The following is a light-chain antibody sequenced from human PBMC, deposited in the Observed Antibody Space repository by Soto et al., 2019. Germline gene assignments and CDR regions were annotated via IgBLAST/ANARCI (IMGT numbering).Light chain of an antibody. CDR1: QSLYNN. J-gene: IGKJ5*01. CDR2: DTS. V-gene: IGKV3-15*01. CDR3: QQYNNWPPIT. Sequence: EIVLTQSPGTLSLSPWERATLSCRASQSLYNNYLAWYQQKPCQAPRLLIYDTSTRATGIPARFSGSGSGTEFTLTISSLQSEDFAVYYCQQYNNWPPITFGQGTRLEI.